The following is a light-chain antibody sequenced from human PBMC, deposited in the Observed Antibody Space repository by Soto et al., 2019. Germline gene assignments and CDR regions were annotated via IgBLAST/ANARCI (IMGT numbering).Light chain of an antibody. Sequence: DIRMTQSPSSLSASVGDRVTITCRASQTISSYLNWYQQRPGKAPNLLIYAASRLHNGVPSRFSGSGSGTVFTLTISSLQPEDFATYYCQQSSSTPRTFGQGTKLDIK. V-gene: IGKV1-39*01. CDR1: QTISSY. CDR2: AAS. CDR3: QQSSSTPRT. J-gene: IGKJ2*01.